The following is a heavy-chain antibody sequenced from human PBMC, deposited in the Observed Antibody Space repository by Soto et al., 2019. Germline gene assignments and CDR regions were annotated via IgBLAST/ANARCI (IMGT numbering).Heavy chain of an antibody. Sequence: PGWSLSLACASSVFTFSSYGMQWVRQAPGKGLEWVAVISYDGSNKYYADSVKGRFTISRDNSKNTLYLQMNSLRAEDTAVYYCAKAVRNYYDSSGYYYDAFDIWGQGTMVTVSS. V-gene: IGHV3-30*18. D-gene: IGHD3-22*01. CDR3: AKAVRNYYDSSGYYYDAFDI. CDR1: VFTFSSYG. J-gene: IGHJ3*02. CDR2: ISYDGSNK.